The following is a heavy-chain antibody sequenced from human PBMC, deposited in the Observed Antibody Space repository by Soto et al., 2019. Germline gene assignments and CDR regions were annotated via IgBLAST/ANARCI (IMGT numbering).Heavy chain of an antibody. J-gene: IGHJ6*02. V-gene: IGHV3-7*01. CDR2: IKQDGSEK. CDR1: GFTFSSYW. Sequence: GGSLRLSCAASGFTFSSYWMSWVRQAPGKGLEWVANIKQDGSEKYYVDSVKGRFTISRDNAKNSLYLQMNSLRAEDTAVYYCARENGYCSSTSCYRPYYYYYGMDVWGQGTTVTVSS. CDR3: ARENGYCSSTSCYRPYYYYYGMDV. D-gene: IGHD2-2*01.